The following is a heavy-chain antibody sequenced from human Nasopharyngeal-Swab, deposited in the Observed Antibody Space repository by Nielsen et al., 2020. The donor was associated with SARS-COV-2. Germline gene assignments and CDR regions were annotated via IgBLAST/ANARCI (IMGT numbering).Heavy chain of an antibody. CDR3: ARDASGIYYFDH. Sequence: ASVKVSCKASGYTFSRYGISWVRQAPGQGLEWLGWTSVFTGNRNYAQNLQGRLSMTTDTSTNTAYMELMGLTSDDTAVYYCARDASGIYYFDHWGQGTLVTVSS. CDR1: GYTFSRYG. D-gene: IGHD1-26*01. J-gene: IGHJ4*02. V-gene: IGHV1-18*01. CDR2: TSVFTGNR.